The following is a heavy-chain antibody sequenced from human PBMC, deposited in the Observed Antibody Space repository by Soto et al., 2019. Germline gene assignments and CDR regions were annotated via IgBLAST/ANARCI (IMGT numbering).Heavy chain of an antibody. J-gene: IGHJ4*02. Sequence: SGGSLRLSCSSSGFTFSSYAMHWVRQAPGKGLEYVSAISSNGGSTYYADSVKGRFTISRDNSKNTLYLQMSSLRAEDTAVYYCAERSSSWYPFDYWGQGTLVTVSS. V-gene: IGHV3-64D*08. CDR3: AERSSSWYPFDY. CDR2: ISSNGGST. CDR1: GFTFSSYA. D-gene: IGHD6-13*01.